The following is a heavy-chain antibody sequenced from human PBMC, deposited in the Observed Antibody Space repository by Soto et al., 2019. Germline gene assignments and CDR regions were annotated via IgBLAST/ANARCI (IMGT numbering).Heavy chain of an antibody. CDR2: MYYGGNT. J-gene: IGHJ6*02. V-gene: IGHV4-39*01. CDR1: AGSPTSSSYS. D-gene: IGHD2-2*01. Sequence: PPQTRSPTSIVSAGSPTSSSYSWAWLRQHPGKGLEWIGTMYYGGNTYYNPSLESRVTISVDTPKNQFSLELSSVTAADTAVYSCARHPGYCSGSSCYGYYTMDVWGQGTTVT. CDR3: ARHPGYCSGSSCYGYYTMDV.